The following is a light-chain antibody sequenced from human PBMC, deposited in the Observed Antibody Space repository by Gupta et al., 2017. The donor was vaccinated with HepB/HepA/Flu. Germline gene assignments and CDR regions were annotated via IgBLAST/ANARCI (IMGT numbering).Light chain of an antibody. CDR1: RSDVGGYNF. J-gene: IGLJ2*01. V-gene: IGLV2-14*01. CDR2: DVS. CDR3: SSYITYTTLG. Sequence: QSALTQPASVSGSPGQSITISCTATRSDVGGYNFISWYQQHPGKAPKLIIYDVSHRPSGISNRFSGSKSGNTASLTISGLQSEDEAVYYCSSYITYTTLGFGGGTRLTVL.